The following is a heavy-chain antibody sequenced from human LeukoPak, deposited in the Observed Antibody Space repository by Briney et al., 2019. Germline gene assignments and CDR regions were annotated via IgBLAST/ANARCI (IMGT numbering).Heavy chain of an antibody. CDR2: IIPSLDVA. D-gene: IGHD2-15*01. J-gene: IGHJ4*02. V-gene: IGHV1-69*04. CDR3: ARDHCSPGTCLGGH. Sequence: ASVKVSCKASGDTSIPYTFSWVRQAPGQGLEWIGRIIPSLDVANYAHKFQGRVTLSVDRDTATTYMEVTSLRSEDTAIYYCARDHCSPGTCLGGHWGQGTLVTVSS. CDR1: GDTSIPYT.